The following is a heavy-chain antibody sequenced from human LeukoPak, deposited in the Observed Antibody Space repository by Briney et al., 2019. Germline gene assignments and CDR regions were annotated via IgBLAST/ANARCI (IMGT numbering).Heavy chain of an antibody. CDR2: MNTDGSRT. CDR3: ASDFTGRDDY. J-gene: IGHJ4*02. CDR1: GFTFSRCW. D-gene: IGHD2-8*02. V-gene: IGHV3-74*01. Sequence: PGGSLRLSCAASGFTFSRCWMHWVRQAPGKGLVWVSRMNTDGSRTDYADSVKGRFTISRDNAKNILYLQMNSLGAEDTAVYSCASDFTGRDDYRGQGTLVTVSS.